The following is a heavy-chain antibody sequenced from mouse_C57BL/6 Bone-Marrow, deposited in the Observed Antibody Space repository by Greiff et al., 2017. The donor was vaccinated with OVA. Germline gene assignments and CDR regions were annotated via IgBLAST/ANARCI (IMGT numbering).Heavy chain of an antibody. V-gene: IGHV1-81*01. CDR2: IYPRSGNT. J-gene: IGHJ2*01. CDR1: GYTFTSYG. D-gene: IGHD1-1*01. Sequence: QVHVKQSGAELARPGASVKLSCKASGYTFTSYGISWVKQRTGQGLEWIGEIYPRSGNTYYNEKFKGKATLTADKSSSTAYMELRSLTSEDSAVYFCARKRVYYYGSSPDWGQGTTLTVSS. CDR3: ARKRVYYYGSSPD.